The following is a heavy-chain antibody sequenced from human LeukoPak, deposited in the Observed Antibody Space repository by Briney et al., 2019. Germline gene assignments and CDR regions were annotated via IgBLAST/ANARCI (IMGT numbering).Heavy chain of an antibody. Sequence: ASVKVSCKASGYTFTSYGISWVRQAPGQGLEWMGWISVYSGNTNYAQNFQGRVTMTTDTSTSTAHMELRSLGSDDTAVYYRARDRSCCQDFDYWGQGTLVTVSS. CDR2: ISVYSGNT. CDR3: ARDRSCCQDFDY. J-gene: IGHJ4*02. D-gene: IGHD2-2*01. CDR1: GYTFTSYG. V-gene: IGHV1-18*01.